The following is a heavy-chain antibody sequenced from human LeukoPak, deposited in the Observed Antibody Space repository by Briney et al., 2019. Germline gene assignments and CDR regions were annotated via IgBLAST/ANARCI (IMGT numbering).Heavy chain of an antibody. D-gene: IGHD6-13*01. CDR1: GFTFSSYA. Sequence: PGGSLRLSCAASGFTFSSYAMSWVRQAPGKGLEWVSGISGTGGSTYYADSVKGRFTIPRDNSKNTLYLQMSSLRAEDTAVYYCAKGGLYRGIWQQPIDYWGQGTLVTVSS. V-gene: IGHV3-23*01. CDR3: AKGGLYRGIWQQPIDY. CDR2: ISGTGGST. J-gene: IGHJ4*02.